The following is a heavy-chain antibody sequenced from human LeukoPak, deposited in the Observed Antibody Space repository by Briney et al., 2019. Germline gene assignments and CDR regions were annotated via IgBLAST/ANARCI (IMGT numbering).Heavy chain of an antibody. CDR1: GYSFTSYW. D-gene: IGHD3-16*01. V-gene: IGHV5-51*01. CDR2: IYPGDSDT. CDR3: ARGSDDYDLPTYYYYYGMDV. J-gene: IGHJ6*02. Sequence: GESLKISCKGSGYSFTSYWVGWVRQMPGKGLEWMGVIYPGDSDTRYSPSFQGQVTISADKSISTAYLQWSSLKASDTAMYYCARGSDDYDLPTYYYYYGMDVWGQGTTVTVSS.